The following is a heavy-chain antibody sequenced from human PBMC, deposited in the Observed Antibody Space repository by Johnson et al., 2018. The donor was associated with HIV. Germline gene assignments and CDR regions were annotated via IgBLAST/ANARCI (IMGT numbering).Heavy chain of an antibody. Sequence: VQLVESGGGLVQPGGSLRLSCAASGFTFTTYDMHWVRQGTGKGLEWVSGIGTGGDTHYPDSVKGRFTISRENAKNSLYLQMNSLRAGDTAVYYCARSRWGSTLGALDIWGQGTMVTVSS. V-gene: IGHV3-13*01. CDR1: GFTFTTYD. CDR2: IGTGGDT. D-gene: IGHD1-26*01. J-gene: IGHJ3*02. CDR3: ARSRWGSTLGALDI.